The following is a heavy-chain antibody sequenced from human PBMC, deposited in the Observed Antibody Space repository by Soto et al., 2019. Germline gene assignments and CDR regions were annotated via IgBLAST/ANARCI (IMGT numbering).Heavy chain of an antibody. D-gene: IGHD2-2*01. Sequence: EVQLLESGGGLVQPGGSLRLSCAASGFSFSTYAMNWVRQAPGKGLEWVSSISGPGGNTYYADSVKGRFTISRDNSRNTLSLQMNRLRADDTALYYCAKGKDASSTYWYVDLWGRGTLSTGSS. CDR3: AKGKDASSTYWYVDL. CDR2: ISGPGGNT. J-gene: IGHJ2*01. V-gene: IGHV3-23*01. CDR1: GFSFSTYA.